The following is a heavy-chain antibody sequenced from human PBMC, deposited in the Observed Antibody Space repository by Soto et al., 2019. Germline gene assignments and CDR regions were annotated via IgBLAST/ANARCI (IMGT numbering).Heavy chain of an antibody. CDR3: ARDGASALTTYPDI. CDR2: IYSGGST. V-gene: IGHV3-66*01. J-gene: IGHJ3*02. D-gene: IGHD3-9*01. CDR1: GFTVNSNY. Sequence: EVQLMESGGGLVQPGGSLILSCAVSGFTVNSNYMSWVRQALGKGLEWVSVIYSGGSTYYADSVKGRFTISRDNSKNTLYLQMNSLRAEDTAVYYCARDGASALTTYPDIWGQGTMVTVSS.